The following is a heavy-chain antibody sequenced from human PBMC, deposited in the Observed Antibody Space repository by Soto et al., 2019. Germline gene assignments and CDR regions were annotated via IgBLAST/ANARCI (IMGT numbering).Heavy chain of an antibody. CDR3: AHYSTVTTGKDYYYYMDV. J-gene: IGHJ6*03. V-gene: IGHV2-5*02. D-gene: IGHD4-17*01. Sequence: QITLKESGPPLVKPTQTLTLTCTFSGFSLSTSGVGVGWIRQPPGKALEWLALIYWDDDKRYSPSLKSRPTITKDTSKNQVVLTMTNMDPVDTATYYCAHYSTVTTGKDYYYYMDVWGKGTTVTVSS. CDR2: IYWDDDK. CDR1: GFSLSTSGVG.